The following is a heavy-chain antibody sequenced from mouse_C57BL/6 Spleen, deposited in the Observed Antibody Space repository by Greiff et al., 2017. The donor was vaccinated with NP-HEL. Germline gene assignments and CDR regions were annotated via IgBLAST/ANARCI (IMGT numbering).Heavy chain of an antibody. V-gene: IGHV1-80*01. D-gene: IGHD1-1*01. CDR3: ARQIYYGSSYNYAMDY. CDR2: IYPGDGDT. J-gene: IGHJ4*01. Sequence: QVQLQQSGAELVKPGASVKISCKASGYAFSSYWMNWVKQRPGKGLEWIGQIYPGDGDTNYNGKFKGKATLTADKSSSTAYMQLSSLTSEDSAVYYCARQIYYGSSYNYAMDYWGQGTSVTVSS. CDR1: GYAFSSYW.